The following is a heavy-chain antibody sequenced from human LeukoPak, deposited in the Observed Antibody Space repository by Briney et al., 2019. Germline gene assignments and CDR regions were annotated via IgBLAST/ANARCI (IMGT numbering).Heavy chain of an antibody. Sequence: SETLSLTCTVSGGSISSYYWSWIRQPAGKGLECIGRIYTSGGTIYNPSLKSRVTMSVDTYKNQFSLKLSSVTAADTAVYYCARGRYESTRLSAYYYYYMDVWGKGTTVTVSS. J-gene: IGHJ6*03. CDR2: IYTSGGT. CDR3: ARGRYESTRLSAYYYYYMDV. CDR1: GGSISSYY. V-gene: IGHV4-4*07. D-gene: IGHD1-14*01.